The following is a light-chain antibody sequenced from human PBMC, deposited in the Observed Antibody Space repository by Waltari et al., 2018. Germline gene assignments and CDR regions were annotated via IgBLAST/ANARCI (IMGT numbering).Light chain of an antibody. CDR2: GAS. CDR3: QNYVTFLAT. V-gene: IGKV3-20*01. J-gene: IGKJ1*01. CDR1: QSGSRS. Sequence: SCRARQSGSRSLGWDQEELGQAPRVLIYGASSRATGIPDRFSGRGSGAGFNFTIARLGPEDFAMYYCQNYVTFLATFGQGTKVEIK.